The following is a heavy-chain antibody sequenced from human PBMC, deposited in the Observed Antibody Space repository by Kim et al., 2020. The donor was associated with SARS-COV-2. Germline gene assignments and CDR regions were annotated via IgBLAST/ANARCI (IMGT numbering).Heavy chain of an antibody. CDR2: T. Sequence: TPNADSVKSRFTIPRDNSKNTLYLQMNSLRAEDTAVYYCANPRGGVTDFWGQGTLVTVSS. V-gene: IGHV3-23*01. CDR3: ANPRGGVTDF. D-gene: IGHD2-21*02. J-gene: IGHJ4*02.